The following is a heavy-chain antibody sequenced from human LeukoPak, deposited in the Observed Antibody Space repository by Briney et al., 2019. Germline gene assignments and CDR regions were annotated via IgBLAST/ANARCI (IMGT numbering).Heavy chain of an antibody. V-gene: IGHV4-39*01. J-gene: IGHJ4*02. CDR2: LCYSGNT. CDR3: TTRYGDHDYIYY. D-gene: IGHD5-12*01. Sequence: PSETLSLTCTVSGGSISSSNYCWDWIRQPPGKGLEWIGSLCYSGNTYQNPSLKSRLTISGDMSQNQFSLRLSSVTAADTAVYYCTTRYGDHDYIYYWGQGTLVTVSS. CDR1: GGSISSSNYC.